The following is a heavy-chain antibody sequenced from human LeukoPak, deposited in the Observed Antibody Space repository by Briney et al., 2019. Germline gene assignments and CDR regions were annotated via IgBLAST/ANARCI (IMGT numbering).Heavy chain of an antibody. V-gene: IGHV3-21*01. CDR2: ISSGSSYI. CDR3: ARDPPRDSDGYTLYYFDY. CDR1: GFTFNSHS. J-gene: IGHJ4*02. Sequence: GGSLRLSCAGSGFTFNSHSMNWVRQAPGKGLEWVSSISSGSSYIYYADSVKGRFTISRDNAKNSLYLQMNSLRAEDTAVYYCARDPPRDSDGYTLYYFDYWGQGTLVTVSS. D-gene: IGHD3-22*01.